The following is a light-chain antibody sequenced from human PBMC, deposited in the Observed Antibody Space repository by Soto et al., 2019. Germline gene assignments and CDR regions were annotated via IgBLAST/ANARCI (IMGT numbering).Light chain of an antibody. Sequence: QSALTQPASVSGSPGQSITISCTGTSSDVGGFNYVCWYQQHPGKAPKLIIYDVTNRPSEVSNRFSGSKSGNTASLSISGLQAEDEADYYCSSYTTSGTVVFGGGTQVTVL. CDR1: SSDVGGFNY. V-gene: IGLV2-14*01. J-gene: IGLJ2*01. CDR3: SSYTTSGTVV. CDR2: DVT.